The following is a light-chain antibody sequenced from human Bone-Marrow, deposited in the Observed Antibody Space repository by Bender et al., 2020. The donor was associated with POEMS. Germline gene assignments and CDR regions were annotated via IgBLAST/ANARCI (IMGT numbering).Light chain of an antibody. V-gene: IGLV2-14*03. CDR1: SSDIGDYDY. J-gene: IGLJ1*01. CDR2: DVS. CDR3: CSYADSSTLV. Sequence: QSALTQPASVSGSPGQSVTISCTGTSSDIGDYDYVSWYQQFPDKAPKLIIYDVSNRPSGVSNRFSGSKSDNTASLTISGLQAEDEADYYCCSYADSSTLVLGTGTKVTVL.